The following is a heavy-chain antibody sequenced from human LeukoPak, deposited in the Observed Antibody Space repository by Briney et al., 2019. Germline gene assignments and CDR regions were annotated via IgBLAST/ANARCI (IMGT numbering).Heavy chain of an antibody. CDR1: GGSFSSSNW. V-gene: IGHV4-4*02. Sequence: PSGTLSLTCAVSGGSFSSSNWWSWVRQPPGKGLEWIGEIYHSGSTNYNPSLKSRVTMSVDKSKNQLSLKLSSVTAADTAVYYCARDPTGTTPYYIDLWGPGTLVTVSS. J-gene: IGHJ4*02. D-gene: IGHD1-1*01. CDR2: IYHSGST. CDR3: ARDPTGTTPYYIDL.